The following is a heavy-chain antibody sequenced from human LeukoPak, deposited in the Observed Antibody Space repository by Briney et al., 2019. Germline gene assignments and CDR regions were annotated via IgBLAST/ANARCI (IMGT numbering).Heavy chain of an antibody. V-gene: IGHV4-39*07. J-gene: IGHJ5*02. D-gene: IGHD6-19*01. Sequence: SETLSLTCTVSGGSISSRSYYWGWIRQPPGKGLEWIGSIYHSGSTYYNPSLKSRVTISVDTSKNQFSLKLSSVTAADTAVYYCARERSSGWYGWFDPWGQGTLVTVSS. CDR2: IYHSGST. CDR1: GGSISSRSYY. CDR3: ARERSSGWYGWFDP.